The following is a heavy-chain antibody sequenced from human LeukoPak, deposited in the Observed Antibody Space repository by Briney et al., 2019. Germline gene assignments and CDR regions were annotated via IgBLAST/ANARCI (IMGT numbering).Heavy chain of an antibody. CDR1: GFTFSSYC. V-gene: IGHV3-30*03. D-gene: IGHD1-26*01. Sequence: GGSLRLSRAASGFTFSSYCMHWVRQAPGKGLEWVAVISYDGSNKYYADSVKGRFTISRDNSKNTLYLQMNSLRAEDTAVYYCASGSYYVRDDYWGQGTLVTVSS. CDR2: ISYDGSNK. CDR3: ASGSYYVRDDY. J-gene: IGHJ4*02.